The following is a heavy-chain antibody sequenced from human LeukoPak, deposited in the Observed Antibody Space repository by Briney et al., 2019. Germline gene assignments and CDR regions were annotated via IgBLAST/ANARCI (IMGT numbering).Heavy chain of an antibody. J-gene: IGHJ4*02. D-gene: IGHD1-26*01. V-gene: IGHV1-2*02. CDR1: GDTFTGYY. CDR2: INPNSGGT. CDR3: APAFGATSGFDY. Sequence: ASVKVSCKAPGDTFTGYYMHLVRQAPGQGLEWMGWINPNSGGTNYAQKFQGRVTMTRDTSISTAYMELSRLRSDDTAVYYCAPAFGATSGFDYWGQGTLVTVSS.